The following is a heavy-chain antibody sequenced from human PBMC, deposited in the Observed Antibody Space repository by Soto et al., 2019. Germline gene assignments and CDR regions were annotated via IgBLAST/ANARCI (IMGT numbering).Heavy chain of an antibody. CDR1: GFTFSSYS. Sequence: GGSLRLSCAASGFTFSSYSMNWVRQAPGKGLEWVSSISSSSSYIYYADSVKGRFTISRDNAKNSLYLQMNSLRAEDTAVYDCARGMAAAGPFDYWGQGTLVTVSS. CDR2: ISSSSSYI. CDR3: ARGMAAAGPFDY. V-gene: IGHV3-21*01. J-gene: IGHJ4*02. D-gene: IGHD6-13*01.